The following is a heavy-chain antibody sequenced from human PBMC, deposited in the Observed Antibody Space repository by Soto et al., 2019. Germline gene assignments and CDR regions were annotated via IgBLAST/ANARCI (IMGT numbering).Heavy chain of an antibody. D-gene: IGHD3-22*01. J-gene: IGHJ4*02. CDR1: GGTFSSYT. V-gene: IGHV1-69*02. CDR2: IIPILGIA. CDR3: ARPNYYDDSSGYST. Sequence: QVQLVQSGAEVKKPGSSVKVSCKASGGTFSSYTISWVRQAPGQGLEWMGRIIPILGIANYAQKFQGRVTXXAXKXXSTAHMELSSLRSEDTAVYYCARPNYYDDSSGYSTWGQGTLVTVSS.